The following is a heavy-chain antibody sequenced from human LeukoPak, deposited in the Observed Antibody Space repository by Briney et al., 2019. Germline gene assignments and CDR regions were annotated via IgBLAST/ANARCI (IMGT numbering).Heavy chain of an antibody. CDR3: ARPSDDAFDI. V-gene: IGHV5-51*01. CDR1: GYRFSNYW. CDR2: IYPGDSDT. D-gene: IGHD1-26*01. J-gene: IGHJ3*02. Sequence: GESLKISCKGSGYRFSNYWIGWVRQMPGKGLEWMGIIYPGDSDTRYSPSFQGQVTISADESISTAYLQWSSLKASDTAMYYCARPSDDAFDIWGQGTMVTVSS.